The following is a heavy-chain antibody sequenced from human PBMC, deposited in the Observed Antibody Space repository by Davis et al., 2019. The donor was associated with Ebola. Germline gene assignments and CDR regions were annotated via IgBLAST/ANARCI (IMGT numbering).Heavy chain of an antibody. V-gene: IGHV4-61*08. Sequence: SETLSLTCTVSGGSISSGDYYWSWIRQPPGKGLEWIGYIYYSGSTNYNPSLKSRVTISVDTSKNQFSLKLSSVTAADTAVYYCATAHPLGDWDFDLWGRGTLVTVSS. CDR3: ATAHPLGDWDFDL. CDR2: IYYSGST. J-gene: IGHJ2*01. D-gene: IGHD3-16*01. CDR1: GGSISSGDYY.